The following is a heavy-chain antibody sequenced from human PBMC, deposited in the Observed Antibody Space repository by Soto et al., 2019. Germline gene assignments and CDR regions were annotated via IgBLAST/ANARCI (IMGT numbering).Heavy chain of an antibody. CDR1: GGSFSGYY. CDR3: ARGSLLGPVLMVYATADAFDI. V-gene: IGHV4-34*01. D-gene: IGHD2-8*01. CDR2: INHSGST. Sequence: PSETLSLTCAVYGGSFSGYYWSWIRQPPGKGLEWIGEINHSGSTNYNPSLKSRVTISVDTSKNQFSLKLSSVTAADTAVYYCARGSLLGPVLMVYATADAFDIWGQGTMVTVSS. J-gene: IGHJ3*02.